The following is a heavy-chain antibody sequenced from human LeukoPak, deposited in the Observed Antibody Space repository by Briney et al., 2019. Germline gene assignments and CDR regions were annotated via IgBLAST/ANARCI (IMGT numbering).Heavy chain of an antibody. CDR1: GGSFSGYY. J-gene: IGHJ5*02. D-gene: IGHD1-1*01. CDR3: ARGHRWNPNWFDP. V-gene: IGHV4-34*01. CDR2: INHSGST. Sequence: PSETLSLTCAVYGGSFSGYYWSWIRQPPGKGLEWIGEINHSGSTNYNPSLKSRVTISVDTSKNQFSLKLSSVTAADTAVYYCARGHRWNPNWFDPWGQGTLVTVSS.